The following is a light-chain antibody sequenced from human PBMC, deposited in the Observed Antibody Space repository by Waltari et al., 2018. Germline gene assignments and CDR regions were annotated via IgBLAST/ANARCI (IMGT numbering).Light chain of an antibody. J-gene: IGLJ2*01. CDR2: DVS. CDR1: SSDVGGYNF. V-gene: IGLV2-11*01. CDR3: CSYAGTYTFVV. Sequence: QSALTQPRPVSGSPGQSVTIPCTGTSSDVGGYNFVSWYQQHPDKAPKLMIYDVSKRPSGVPDRFSGSKSGNTASLTISGLQAEDEADYYCCSYAGTYTFVVFGGGTKLTVL.